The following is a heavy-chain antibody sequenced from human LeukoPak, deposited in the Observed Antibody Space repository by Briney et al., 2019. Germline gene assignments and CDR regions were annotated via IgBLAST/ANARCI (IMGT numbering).Heavy chain of an antibody. CDR2: INPNSGGT. CDR3: ARDYCSSTRRGCFFDF. CDR1: GYTFTGYY. V-gene: IGHV1-2*02. Sequence: ASVEVSCKASGYTFTGYYMHWLRQAPGQGLEWMGWINPNSGGTNYAQKFQGRVTMTRDTSISTAYMELSSLRSDDTAVYYCARDYCSSTRRGCFFDFWGQGTLVTVSS. D-gene: IGHD2-2*01. J-gene: IGHJ4*02.